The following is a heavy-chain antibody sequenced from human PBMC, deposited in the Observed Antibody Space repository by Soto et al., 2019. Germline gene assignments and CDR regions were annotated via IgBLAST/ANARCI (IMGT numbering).Heavy chain of an antibody. V-gene: IGHV1-69*01. CDR1: GGTFSSYA. Sequence: QVQLVQSGAEVKKPASSVKVSCKASGGTFSSYAISWVRQAPGQGLEWMGGIIPIFGTENYAQKLQGRVTSNADESTRTACMELSSLRSEDTAVYYCARKQDFWSCENQNWFDPWGQGTLVTVSS. CDR3: ARKQDFWSCENQNWFDP. D-gene: IGHD3-3*01. J-gene: IGHJ5*02. CDR2: IIPIFGTE.